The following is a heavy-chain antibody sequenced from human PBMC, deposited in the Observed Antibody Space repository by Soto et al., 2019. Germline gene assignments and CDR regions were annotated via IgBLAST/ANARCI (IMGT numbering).Heavy chain of an antibody. Sequence: PGGSLRLSCAASGFSLRDYGMHWVRQAPGKGLEYVAAVSDDGSEQYYADSVRGRFTISRDNSKNTVYLQLDSLTTGDTAVYYCARDPTGGYFHYDYWGQGALVTGST. V-gene: IGHV3-30*17. CDR2: VSDDGSEQ. CDR1: GFSLRDYG. CDR3: ARDPTGGYFHYDY. J-gene: IGHJ4*02. D-gene: IGHD1-26*01.